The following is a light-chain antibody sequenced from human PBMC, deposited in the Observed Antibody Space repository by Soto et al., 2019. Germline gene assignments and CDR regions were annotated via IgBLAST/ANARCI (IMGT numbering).Light chain of an antibody. V-gene: IGKV3-20*01. CDR2: GTS. Sequence: EIVLTHSPATLSLSPGEIATLSCRASQSVSSYLAWYQQKPGQAPRLLIYGTSSRATGIPDRFSGSGSGTDFTLTISRLEPEDFAVYYCQHFGGTTFTLGQGTRLEIK. CDR3: QHFGGTTFT. J-gene: IGKJ5*01. CDR1: QSVSSY.